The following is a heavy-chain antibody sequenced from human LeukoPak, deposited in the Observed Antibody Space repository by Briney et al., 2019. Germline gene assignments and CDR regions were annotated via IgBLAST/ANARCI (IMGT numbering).Heavy chain of an antibody. CDR2: ISSSSSYI. D-gene: IGHD3-10*01. J-gene: IGHJ6*02. V-gene: IGHV3-21*01. CDR3: AREIYLGSDGMDV. CDR1: GFPFSSYS. Sequence: GGSLRLSCAASGFPFSSYSMKWLRQAPGRGREGVSSISSSSSYIYYAHSVKGRFTISRDNAKNSLYLQMNSLRAEDTAVYYCAREIYLGSDGMDVWGQGTTVTVSS.